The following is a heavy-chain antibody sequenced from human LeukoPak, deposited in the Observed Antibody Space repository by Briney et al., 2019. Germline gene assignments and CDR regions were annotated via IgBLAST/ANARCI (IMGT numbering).Heavy chain of an antibody. CDR3: AREYYYDSSGDMDV. CDR1: GYTITGYY. V-gene: IGHV1-2*02. CDR2: INPNSGGT. Sequence: ASVKVSCKASGYTITGYYFHWVRQAPGQGLEWMGWINPNSGGTNYAQKFQGRVTMTRDTSISTAYMELSRLRSDDTAVYYCAREYYYDSSGDMDVWGKGTTVTVSS. D-gene: IGHD3-22*01. J-gene: IGHJ6*03.